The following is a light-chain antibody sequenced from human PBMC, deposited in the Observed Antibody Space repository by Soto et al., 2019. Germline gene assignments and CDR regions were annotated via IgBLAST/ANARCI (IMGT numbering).Light chain of an antibody. J-gene: IGKJ1*01. Sequence: EMVMTHSPATLSVSPWERATLSCRASQSVSSNLAWYQQKPGQAPRLLIYGASVRATGIPARFSGSGSGTDFTLTISSLEPEDSAVYYCQQHLGRHTFGQGTKVE. CDR2: GAS. V-gene: IGKV3D-15*01. CDR3: QQHLGRHT. CDR1: QSVSSN.